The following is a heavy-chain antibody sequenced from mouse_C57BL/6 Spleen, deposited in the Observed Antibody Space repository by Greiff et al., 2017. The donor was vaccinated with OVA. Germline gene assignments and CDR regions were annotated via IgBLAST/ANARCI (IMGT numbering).Heavy chain of an antibody. CDR3: ANGNSFV. CDR1: GYAFSSSW. D-gene: IGHD2-1*01. Sequence: VKVVESGPALVKPGASVKISCKASGYAFSSSWMNWVKQRPGKGLEWIGRIYPGDGDTNYNGKFKGKATLTADKSSSTAYMQLSSLTSEDSAVYFCANGNSFVWGTGTTVTISS. J-gene: IGHJ1*03. CDR2: IYPGDGDT. V-gene: IGHV1-82*01.